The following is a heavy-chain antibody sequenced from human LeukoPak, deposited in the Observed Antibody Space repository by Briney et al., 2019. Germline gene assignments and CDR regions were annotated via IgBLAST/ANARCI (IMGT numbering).Heavy chain of an antibody. Sequence: GASVKVSCKASGYTFTSYYMHWVRQAPGQGLEWMGWMNTYTGNPTYVQGFTGRFVFSLDTSVSTAYLQINSLKTEDTAIYYCARGGYCRSDSCYSNYFDPWGQGTLVSVSS. CDR1: GYTFTSYY. D-gene: IGHD2-15*01. CDR2: MNTYTGNP. CDR3: ARGGYCRSDSCYSNYFDP. J-gene: IGHJ5*02. V-gene: IGHV7-4-1*02.